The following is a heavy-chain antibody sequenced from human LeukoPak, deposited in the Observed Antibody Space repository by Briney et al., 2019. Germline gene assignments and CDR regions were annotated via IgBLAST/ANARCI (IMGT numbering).Heavy chain of an antibody. Sequence: GGSLRLSCAVSGFSFSSYAMGWVRQAPGRGLEWVSGISGSGVSTDYADSVKGRFTISRDNSKNTLYLQINSLRAEDTAVYYCAKDWRDYVFWGQGTLVTVSS. CDR2: ISGSGVST. J-gene: IGHJ4*02. CDR3: AKDWRDYVF. V-gene: IGHV3-23*01. D-gene: IGHD4-17*01. CDR1: GFSFSSYA.